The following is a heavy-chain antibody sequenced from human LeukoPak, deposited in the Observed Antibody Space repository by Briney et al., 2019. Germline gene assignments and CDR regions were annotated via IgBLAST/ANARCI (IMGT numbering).Heavy chain of an antibody. CDR2: IRSKANSYAT. Sequence: GGSLRLSCAASGFIFSGSAMHWVRQASGKGLEWVDRIRSKANSYATAYAASVKGRFTISRDDSKNTAYLQMNSLRAEDTAVYYCATETRGYPFDYWGQGTLVTVSS. CDR1: GFIFSGSA. J-gene: IGHJ4*02. V-gene: IGHV3-73*01. CDR3: ATETRGYPFDY. D-gene: IGHD1-1*01.